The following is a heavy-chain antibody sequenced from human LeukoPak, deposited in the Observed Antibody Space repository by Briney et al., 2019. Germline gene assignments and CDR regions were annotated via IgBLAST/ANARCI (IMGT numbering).Heavy chain of an antibody. CDR1: GFTLCSFR. Sequence: PGGSVTLLCAPSGFTLCSFRKICAPHAPGKGLEGVSSISSSSSYIYYAHSVKGRHTLSRDNEKNSLYLQMNSLSAEDTAEYYCARGPPYSSSSVFFDCWGQGTLVTVS. CDR3: ARGPPYSSSSVFFDC. J-gene: IGHJ4*02. CDR2: ISSSSSYI. D-gene: IGHD6-6*01. V-gene: IGHV3-21*01.